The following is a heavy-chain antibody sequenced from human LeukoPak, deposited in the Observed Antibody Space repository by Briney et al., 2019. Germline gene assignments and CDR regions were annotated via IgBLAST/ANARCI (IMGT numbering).Heavy chain of an antibody. CDR1: GYTFISYG. V-gene: IGHV1-18*01. D-gene: IGHD3-9*01. CDR3: ARGGYDILTGYYPVDY. J-gene: IGHJ4*02. Sequence: ASVKVSCKASGYTFISYGISWVRQARGQGREGMGWISAYNGNTNYAQKLQGRVTRTIDTSRSRAYMELRSQRSDDRPVYYCARGGYDILTGYYPVDYWGQGTLVTVSS. CDR2: ISAYNGNT.